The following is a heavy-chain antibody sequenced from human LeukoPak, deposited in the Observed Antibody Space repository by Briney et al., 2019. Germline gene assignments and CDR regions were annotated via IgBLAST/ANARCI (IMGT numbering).Heavy chain of an antibody. CDR2: IYSGGST. CDR1: GFTVSSNY. V-gene: IGHV3-66*01. D-gene: IGHD1-26*01. J-gene: IGHJ4*02. Sequence: GSLRLSCAASGFTVSSNYMSWVRQAPGKGLEWVSVIYSGGSTYYADSVKGRFTISRDNTKNTLYLQMNSLRAEDTAVYYCARDSPYSGSYFLLDYWGQGTLVTVSS. CDR3: ARDSPYSGSYFLLDY.